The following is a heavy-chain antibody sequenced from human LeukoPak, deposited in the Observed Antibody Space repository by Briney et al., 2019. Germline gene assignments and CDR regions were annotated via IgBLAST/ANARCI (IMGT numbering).Heavy chain of an antibody. Sequence: PSETLSLTCTVSGGSISSSSYYWSWIRQPAGKGLEWIGRIYTSGSTNYNPSLKRRVTISVDTSKIQFSLKLSSVTAPDTAVYYCARGDYYDSSGYYSLNWFDPWGQGTLVTVSS. D-gene: IGHD3-22*01. CDR3: ARGDYYDSSGYYSLNWFDP. CDR1: GGSISSSSYY. J-gene: IGHJ5*02. CDR2: IYTSGST. V-gene: IGHV4-61*02.